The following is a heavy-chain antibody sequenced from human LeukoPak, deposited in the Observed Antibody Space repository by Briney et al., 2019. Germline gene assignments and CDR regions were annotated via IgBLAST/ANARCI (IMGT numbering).Heavy chain of an antibody. CDR3: AASLSGYYYDSSGYRLDY. V-gene: IGHV1-69*05. CDR1: GGTFSSYA. CDR2: IIPIFGTA. D-gene: IGHD3-22*01. Sequence: LVKVSCKASGGTFSSYAISWVRQAPGQGLEWMGGIIPIFGTANYAQKFQGRVTITTDESTSTAYMELSSLRSEDTAVYYCAASLSGYYYDSSGYRLDYWGQGTLVTVSS. J-gene: IGHJ4*02.